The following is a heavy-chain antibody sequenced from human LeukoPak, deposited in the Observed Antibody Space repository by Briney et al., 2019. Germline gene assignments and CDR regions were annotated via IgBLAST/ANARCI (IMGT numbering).Heavy chain of an antibody. CDR1: GGSISSYY. J-gene: IGHJ4*02. Sequence: PSETLSLTCTVSGGSISSYYWSWIRQPAGKGLEWIGRISTSGSTNYNPSLKSRVTMSVDTSKNQFSLSLSSVTAADTAVYYCARGRRITMVRGVVPLDYWGQGTLVTVSS. V-gene: IGHV4-4*07. D-gene: IGHD3-10*01. CDR3: ARGRRITMVRGVVPLDY. CDR2: ISTSGST.